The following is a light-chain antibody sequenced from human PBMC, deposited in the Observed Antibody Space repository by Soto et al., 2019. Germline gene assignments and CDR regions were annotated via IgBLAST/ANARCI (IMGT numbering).Light chain of an antibody. CDR2: DAS. V-gene: IGKV1-5*01. Sequence: DIQLTQSPSTLSASLGARVTIXRRASQSIGSWLAWYQQKPGKAPNLLIYDASTLHSGVPSRFSGGGSGTDFTLTISSLQPEDFATYYCQQVNVYPSTFGGGTKVDIK. CDR1: QSIGSW. J-gene: IGKJ4*01. CDR3: QQVNVYPST.